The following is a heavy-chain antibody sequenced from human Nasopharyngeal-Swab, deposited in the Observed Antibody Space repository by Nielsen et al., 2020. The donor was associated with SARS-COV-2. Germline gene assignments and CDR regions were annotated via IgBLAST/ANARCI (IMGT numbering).Heavy chain of an antibody. CDR1: GFTFSSYW. V-gene: IGHV3-7*01. D-gene: IGHD4-17*01. J-gene: IGHJ4*02. Sequence: GESLKISCAASGFTFSSYWMSWVRQAPGKGLEWVANIKQDGSEKYYVDSVKGRFTISRDNAKNSLYLQMNSLRAEDTAVYYCANQDYGDYGRDYWGQGTLVTVSS. CDR3: ANQDYGDYGRDY. CDR2: IKQDGSEK.